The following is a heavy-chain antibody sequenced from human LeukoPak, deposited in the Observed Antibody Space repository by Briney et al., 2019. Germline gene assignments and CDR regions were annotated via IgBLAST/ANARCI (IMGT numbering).Heavy chain of an antibody. CDR3: ARTYCTTTSCPNGYSFHGMDV. D-gene: IGHD2-2*01. J-gene: IGHJ6*02. V-gene: IGHV4-39*07. Sequence: PSETLSLTCTVSGGSISSNSYSWGWIRQPPGKGLEWIGSIYYSGSTDYNPSLKSRVTISVDTSKNQFSLKLSSVTAADTAVYYCARTYCTTTSCPNGYSFHGMDVWGQGTTVTVSS. CDR1: GGSISSNSYS. CDR2: IYYSGST.